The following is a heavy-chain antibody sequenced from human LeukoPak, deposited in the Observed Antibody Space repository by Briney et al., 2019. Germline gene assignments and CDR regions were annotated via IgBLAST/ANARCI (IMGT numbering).Heavy chain of an antibody. V-gene: IGHV3-21*06. CDR1: GFTFSSYS. CDR2: ISTSSSYI. CDR3: ARVGYSSSWSPSDY. D-gene: IGHD6-13*01. Sequence: GGSLRLSCAASGFTFSSYSMTWVRQAPGKGLEWVSSISTSSSYIYYADSVKGRFTISRDNAKNSLYLQMNSLRAEDTAVYYCARVGYSSSWSPSDYWGQGALVTVSS. J-gene: IGHJ4*02.